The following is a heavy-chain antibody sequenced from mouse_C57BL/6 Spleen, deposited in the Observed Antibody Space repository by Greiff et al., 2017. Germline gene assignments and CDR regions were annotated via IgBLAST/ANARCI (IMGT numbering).Heavy chain of an antibody. CDR2: ISSGSSTI. CDR1: GFTFSDYG. D-gene: IGHD6-2*01. Sequence: VQVVESGGGLVKPGGSLKLSCAASGFTFSDYGMHWVRQAPGKGLEWVAYISSGSSTIYYADTVKGRFTISRDNAKNTLFLQMTSLRSEDTAMYYCARGSLYAMDYWGQGTSVTVSS. J-gene: IGHJ4*01. CDR3: ARGSLYAMDY. V-gene: IGHV5-17*01.